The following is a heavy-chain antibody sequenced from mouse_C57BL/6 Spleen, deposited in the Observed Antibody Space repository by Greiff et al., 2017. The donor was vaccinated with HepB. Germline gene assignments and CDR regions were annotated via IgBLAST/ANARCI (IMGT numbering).Heavy chain of an antibody. V-gene: IGHV1-39*01. CDR1: GYSFTDYN. CDR2: INPNYGTT. Sequence: EVQLQQSGPELVKPGASVKISCKASGYSFTDYNMNWVKQSNGKSLEWIGVINPNYGTTSYNQKFKGKATLTVDQSSSTAYMQLNSLTSEDSAVYYCARLRGMRYYGSSYDAMDYWGQGTSVTVSS. D-gene: IGHD1-1*01. J-gene: IGHJ4*01. CDR3: ARLRGMRYYGSSYDAMDY.